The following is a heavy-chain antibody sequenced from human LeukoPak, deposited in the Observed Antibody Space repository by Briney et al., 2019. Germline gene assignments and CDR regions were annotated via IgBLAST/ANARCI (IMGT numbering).Heavy chain of an antibody. Sequence: GGSLRLSCAASGFTFSSYAMHWVRQAPGKGLEWVAVISYDGSNKYYADSVKGRFTISRDNSKNTLYLQMNSLRAEDTAVYYCARDHKSRAAAGLRIDYWGQGTLVTVSS. D-gene: IGHD6-13*01. CDR3: ARDHKSRAAAGLRIDY. J-gene: IGHJ4*02. CDR1: GFTFSSYA. CDR2: ISYDGSNK. V-gene: IGHV3-30-3*01.